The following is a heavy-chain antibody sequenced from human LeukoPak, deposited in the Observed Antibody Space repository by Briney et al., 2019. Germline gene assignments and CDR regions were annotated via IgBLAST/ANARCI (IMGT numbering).Heavy chain of an antibody. CDR2: MNQDGSEK. CDR1: GFTFSSYW. D-gene: IGHD2-8*02. CDR3: ARGHTVHRY. J-gene: IGHJ4*02. V-gene: IGHV3-7*03. Sequence: GGSLRLSCATSGFTFSSYWMTWVRQAPGKGLEWVANMNQDGSEKYFVDSLKGRFTISRDNAKNSLSLQMNSLIAEDTAVYYCARGHTVHRYWGQGTLVTVSS.